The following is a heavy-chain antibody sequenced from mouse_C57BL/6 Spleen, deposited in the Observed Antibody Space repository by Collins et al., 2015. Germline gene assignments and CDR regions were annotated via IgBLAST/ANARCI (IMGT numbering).Heavy chain of an antibody. CDR3: ARGYYGSPYY. CDR2: INTETGEP. V-gene: IGHV9-2-1*01. J-gene: IGHJ2*01. D-gene: IGHD1-1*01. CDR1: GYTFTGYS. Sequence: QIQLVQSGPELKKPGETVKISCKASGYTFTGYSMHWVKQAPGKGLKWMGWINTETGEPTYADDFKGRFAFSLETSASTAYLQINNLKNEDTATYFCARGYYGSPYYWGQGTTLTVSS.